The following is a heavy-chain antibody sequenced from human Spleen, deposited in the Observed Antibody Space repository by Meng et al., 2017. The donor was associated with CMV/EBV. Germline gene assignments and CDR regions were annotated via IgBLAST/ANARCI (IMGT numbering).Heavy chain of an antibody. D-gene: IGHD6-6*01. J-gene: IGHJ6*02. CDR1: GGSISGYY. V-gene: IGHV4-59*01. CDR3: ARDRREYSTSSGYYYYGLDV. Sequence: SETLSLTCTVSGGSISGYYWSWIRQPPGKGLEWIGYMYYTGRSSYNPSLKSRVTMSLDTSKNQFSLKVSSVTAADTAVYYCARDRREYSTSSGYYYYGLDVWGQGTTVTVSS. CDR2: MYYTGRS.